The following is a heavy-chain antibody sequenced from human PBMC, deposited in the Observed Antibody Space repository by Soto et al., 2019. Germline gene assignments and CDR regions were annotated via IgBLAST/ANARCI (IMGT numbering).Heavy chain of an antibody. CDR1: GFTFSSYA. CDR3: ARGKSQFDY. CDR2: ISYDGSNK. Sequence: GGSLRLSCAASGFTFSSYAMHWVRQAPGKGLEWVAVISYDGSNKYYADSVKGRFTISRDNSKNTLYLQMNSLRAEDTAVYYCARGKSQFDYWGQGTLVTVSS. J-gene: IGHJ4*02. V-gene: IGHV3-30-3*01.